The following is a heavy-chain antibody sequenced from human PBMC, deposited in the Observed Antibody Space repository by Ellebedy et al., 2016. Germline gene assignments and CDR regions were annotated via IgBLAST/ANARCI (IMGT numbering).Heavy chain of an antibody. J-gene: IGHJ4*02. Sequence: GESLKISXAASGFTFSSYAMSWVRQAPGKGLEWVSAISGSGGSTYYADSVKGRFTISRDNSKNTLYLQMNSLRAEDTAVYYCARESTTVTQYYFDYWGQGTLVTVSS. D-gene: IGHD4-17*01. CDR3: ARESTTVTQYYFDY. CDR1: GFTFSSYA. V-gene: IGHV3-23*01. CDR2: ISGSGGST.